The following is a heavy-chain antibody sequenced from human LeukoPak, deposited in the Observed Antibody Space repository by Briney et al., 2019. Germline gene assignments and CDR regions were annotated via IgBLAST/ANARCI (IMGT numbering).Heavy chain of an antibody. V-gene: IGHV3-23*01. D-gene: IGHD2-15*01. CDR1: GFTFDNFA. J-gene: IGHJ5*02. Sequence: GGSLRLSCTASGFTFDNFAMHWVRQAPGKGLEWVSAISGSGGNTYYADSVKGRFTISRDNSNNTLYLQMNSLRAEDTAVYYCAKGFVVVVSATQSSWFDPWGQGTLVTVSS. CDR3: AKGFVVVVSATQSSWFDP. CDR2: ISGSGGNT.